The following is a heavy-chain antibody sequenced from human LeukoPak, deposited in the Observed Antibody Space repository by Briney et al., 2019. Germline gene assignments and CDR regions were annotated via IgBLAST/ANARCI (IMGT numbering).Heavy chain of an antibody. J-gene: IGHJ4*02. V-gene: IGHV3-30-3*01. Sequence: GGSLRLSCAASGFTFSSYARNWVRQAPGKGLEWVAVISHDGSNEYYADSVKGRFTISRDNSKNTLYLQMNSLRAEDTPVYYCARDREILGYCSGGTCYSNGYGYWGQGTLVPVSS. CDR3: ARDREILGYCSGGTCYSNGYGY. CDR2: ISHDGSNE. D-gene: IGHD2-15*01. CDR1: GFTFSSYA.